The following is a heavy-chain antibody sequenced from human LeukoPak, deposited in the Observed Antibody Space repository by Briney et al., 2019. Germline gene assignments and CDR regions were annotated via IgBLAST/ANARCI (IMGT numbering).Heavy chain of an antibody. D-gene: IGHD3-22*01. CDR1: GGSISSSSYY. CDR3: ARSLAVVITTDGLD. J-gene: IGHJ4*02. CDR2: IYYSGST. Sequence: SETLSLTCTVSGGSISSSSYYWGWIRQPPGKGLEWIGSIYYSGSTYYNPSLKSRVTISVDTSKNQFSLKLSSVTAADTAVYYCARSLAVVITTDGLDWGQGTLVTVSS. V-gene: IGHV4-39*07.